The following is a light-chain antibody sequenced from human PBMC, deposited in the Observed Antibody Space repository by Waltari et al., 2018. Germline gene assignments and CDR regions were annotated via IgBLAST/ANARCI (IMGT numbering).Light chain of an antibody. CDR2: AAS. J-gene: IGKJ2*01. Sequence: DIQMTQSPSSLSASVGDRVTITCRASQSIDRYLNWYQHKPPNAPKLLIYAASRLQSGVPSRFSGSGSVTDFTLTITSLQPDDFATYYCQHSYSPPYTFGQGTRLEIK. CDR3: QHSYSPPYT. V-gene: IGKV1-39*01. CDR1: QSIDRY.